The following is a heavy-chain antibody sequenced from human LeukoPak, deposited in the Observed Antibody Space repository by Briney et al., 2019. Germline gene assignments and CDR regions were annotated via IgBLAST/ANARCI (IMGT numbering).Heavy chain of an antibody. CDR2: INHSGST. D-gene: IGHD3-3*01. J-gene: IGHJ6*02. CDR3: ARGVPYYDFWSGYDYDYYYGMDV. V-gene: IGHV4-34*01. Sequence: SETLSLTCAVSGGSFSGFYWSWIRQPPGKGLEWIGDINHSGSTNYDPSLKSRVTISVDTSKNQFSLKMSSVTAADTAVYYCARGVPYYDFWSGYDYDYYYGMDVWGQGTTVTVSS. CDR1: GGSFSGFY.